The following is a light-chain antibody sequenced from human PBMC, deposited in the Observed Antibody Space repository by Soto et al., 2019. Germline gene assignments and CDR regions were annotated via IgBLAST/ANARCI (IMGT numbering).Light chain of an antibody. J-gene: IGKJ1*01. CDR2: AAT. V-gene: IGKV1-39*01. Sequence: DIQMTQSPSSLSASVGDRVTITCRASQSTRSFLNWYQQKPGEAPKLLIYAATSLHSGVPSRFSGSRSATDFTLTISSVQPEDFATDDCQQTYTTPRTFGKGTTVEI. CDR1: QSTRSF. CDR3: QQTYTTPRT.